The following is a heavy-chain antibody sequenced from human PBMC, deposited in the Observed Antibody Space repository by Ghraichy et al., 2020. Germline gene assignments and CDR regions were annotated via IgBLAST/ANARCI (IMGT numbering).Heavy chain of an antibody. D-gene: IGHD6-19*01. CDR2: INWSGAST. Sequence: GGSLRLSCKASEFTFEIFGMSWVRQAPGKGLEWVSGINWSGASTAYAGSVKDRFTITRDNANNALYLEMNSLRGEDTALYFCAKDRSGTGWAHFDYWGQGILVAVSS. J-gene: IGHJ4*02. CDR3: AKDRSGTGWAHFDY. V-gene: IGHV3-20*04. CDR1: EFTFEIFG.